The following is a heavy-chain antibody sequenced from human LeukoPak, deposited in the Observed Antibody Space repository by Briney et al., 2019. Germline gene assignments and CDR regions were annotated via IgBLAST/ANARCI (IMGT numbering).Heavy chain of an antibody. CDR2: INNEGNDT. D-gene: IGHD3-10*01. V-gene: IGHV3-74*01. J-gene: IGHJ4*02. CDR3: ARGIYGNFDY. Sequence: GGSLRLSCAASGFTFTKYWTHWVRQVPRKGLIWVSRINNEGNDTNYADSVKGRFTISRDNAKNTLYLQMNSLRAEDTAVYYCARGIYGNFDYWGQGSLVTVSS. CDR1: GFTFTKYW.